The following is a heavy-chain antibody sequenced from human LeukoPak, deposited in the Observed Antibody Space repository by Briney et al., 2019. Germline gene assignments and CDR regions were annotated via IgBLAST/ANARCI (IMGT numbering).Heavy chain of an antibody. CDR3: AREGGLRYFDWLFDYFDY. Sequence: SETLSLTCAVYGGSFSGYYWSWIRQPPGKGLEWIGEINHSGSTNYNPSLKSRVTISVDTSKNQFSLKLSSVTAEDTAVYYCAREGGLRYFDWLFDYFDYWGQGTLVTVSS. CDR2: INHSGST. V-gene: IGHV4-34*01. CDR1: GGSFSGYY. D-gene: IGHD3-9*01. J-gene: IGHJ4*02.